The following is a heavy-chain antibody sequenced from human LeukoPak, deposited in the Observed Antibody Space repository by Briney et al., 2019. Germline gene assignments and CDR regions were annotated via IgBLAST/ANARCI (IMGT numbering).Heavy chain of an antibody. J-gene: IGHJ3*02. V-gene: IGHV3-48*01. CDR3: AKRLTYYYDILAAFDI. Sequence: QPGGSLRLSCAASGFTFSSYSMNWVRQAPGKGLEWVSSISSSSSTIYYADSVKGRFTISRDNSKNTLYLQMNSLRAEDTAVYYCAKRLTYYYDILAAFDIWGQGTMVTVSS. CDR1: GFTFSSYS. D-gene: IGHD3-22*01. CDR2: ISSSSSTI.